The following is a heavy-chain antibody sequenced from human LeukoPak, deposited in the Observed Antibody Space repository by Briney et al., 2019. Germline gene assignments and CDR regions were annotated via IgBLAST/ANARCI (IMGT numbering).Heavy chain of an antibody. J-gene: IGHJ2*01. Sequence: PGRSLRLSCAPSGFMFNDYALHWVRQAPGKGLEWISTISGSGGKTFYADSVKGRFTVSRDNAKNTLYLRMNSLRAADTAVYYCARRFSLNWYIDVWGRGTLVTVSA. CDR1: GFMFNDYA. V-gene: IGHV3-23*01. CDR3: ARRFSLNWYIDV. D-gene: IGHD3-16*01. CDR2: ISGSGGKT.